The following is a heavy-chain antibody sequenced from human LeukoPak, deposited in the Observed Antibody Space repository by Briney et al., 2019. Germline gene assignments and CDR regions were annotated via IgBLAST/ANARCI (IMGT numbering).Heavy chain of an antibody. V-gene: IGHV3-30*18. CDR2: ISYDGSNK. J-gene: IGHJ4*02. D-gene: IGHD6-19*01. Sequence: GGSLRLSCAASEFIFSNFGMHWVRQAPGKGLEWVAVISYDGSNKYYADSVKGRFTISRDNSKNTLYLQMNSLRAEDTAVYYCAKDLGGQWLPTYYFDYWGQGTLVTVSS. CDR1: EFIFSNFG. CDR3: AKDLGGQWLPTYYFDY.